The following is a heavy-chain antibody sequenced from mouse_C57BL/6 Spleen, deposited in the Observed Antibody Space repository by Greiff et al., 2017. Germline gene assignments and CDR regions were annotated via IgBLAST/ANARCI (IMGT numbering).Heavy chain of an antibody. Sequence: VQLQQPGAELVMPGASVKLSCKASGYTFTSYWMHWVKQRPGQGLEWIGEIDPSDSYTNYNQKFKGKSTLTVDKSSSTAYMQLSSLTSEDSAVYYCARGYGSSPAVHFDVWGTGTTVTVSS. J-gene: IGHJ1*03. D-gene: IGHD1-1*01. CDR2: IDPSDSYT. CDR3: ARGYGSSPAVHFDV. CDR1: GYTFTSYW. V-gene: IGHV1-69*01.